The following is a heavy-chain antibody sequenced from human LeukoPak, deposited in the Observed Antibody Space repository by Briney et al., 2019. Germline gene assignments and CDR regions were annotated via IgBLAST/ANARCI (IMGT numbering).Heavy chain of an antibody. CDR1: GFTFSTYA. Sequence: GALRLSCAASGFTFSTYAMTWVRQAPGKGLEWVSVISGSGGFTYYADSVKGRFTISRDNSKNTLYLQMHSLRAEDTAVYYCGARPGEVAVPYDSGAQGPLVPVPS. J-gene: IGHJ4*02. CDR3: GARPGEVAVPYDS. D-gene: IGHD2-15*01. V-gene: IGHV3-23*01. CDR2: ISGSGGFT.